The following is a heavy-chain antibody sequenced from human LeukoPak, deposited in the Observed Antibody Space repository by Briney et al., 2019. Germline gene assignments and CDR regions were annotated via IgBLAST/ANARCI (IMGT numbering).Heavy chain of an antibody. D-gene: IGHD3-3*01. CDR3: ARGVSKEWLLYYFDY. CDR1: GYSINSGYY. J-gene: IGHJ4*02. CDR2: IYRTGST. V-gene: IGHV4-38-2*02. Sequence: SETLSLTCTVSGYSINSGYYWVWIRQPPGKGLEWIGSIYRTGSTNYNPSLKSRVTISVDTSKNQFSLKLSSVTAADTAVYYCARGVSKEWLLYYFDYWGQGTLVTVSS.